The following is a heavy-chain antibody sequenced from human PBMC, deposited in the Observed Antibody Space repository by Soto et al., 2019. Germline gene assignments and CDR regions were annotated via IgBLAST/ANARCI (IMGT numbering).Heavy chain of an antibody. V-gene: IGHV3-53*01. Sequence: QPGGSLRLSCAASGFTVSSNYMSWVRQAPGKGLEWVSVIYSGGSTYYADSVKGRFTISRDNSKNTLYLQMNSLRAEDTAVYYCARIDAQDYGDYGRLPGETYYYYYGMDVWGQGTTVTVSS. J-gene: IGHJ6*02. CDR3: ARIDAQDYGDYGRLPGETYYYYYGMDV. D-gene: IGHD4-17*01. CDR1: GFTVSSNY. CDR2: IYSGGST.